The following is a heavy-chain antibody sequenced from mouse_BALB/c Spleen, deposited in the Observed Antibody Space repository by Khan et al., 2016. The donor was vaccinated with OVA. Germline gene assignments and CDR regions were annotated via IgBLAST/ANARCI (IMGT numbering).Heavy chain of an antibody. D-gene: IGHD1-1*01. CDR2: ISYSGNT. J-gene: IGHJ2*01. CDR3: ARIYGGDFDY. CDR1: GYSITSDYA. V-gene: IGHV3-2*02. Sequence: EVQLVESGHGLVKPSQSLSLTCTVTGYSITSDYAWNWIRQFPGNKLEWMGHISYSGNTKYNPSLKSRISITRDTSKNQFFLQLNSVTTEDTATYYCARIYGGDFDYWGQGTTLTVSS.